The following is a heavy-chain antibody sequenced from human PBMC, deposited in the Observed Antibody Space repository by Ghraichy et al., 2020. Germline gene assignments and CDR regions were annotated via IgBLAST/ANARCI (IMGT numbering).Heavy chain of an antibody. Sequence: ASVKVSCKASGYNFNKYGISWVRQAPGQGLEWMGWISGYNGNTNYPQKLQGRVTMTTDTSSSTAYMELRSLRSDDTAVYYCARNGGSYGLFDYWGQGTQVIVSS. V-gene: IGHV1-18*01. CDR1: GYNFNKYG. CDR2: ISGYNGNT. J-gene: IGHJ4*02. CDR3: ARNGGSYGLFDY. D-gene: IGHD2-2*01.